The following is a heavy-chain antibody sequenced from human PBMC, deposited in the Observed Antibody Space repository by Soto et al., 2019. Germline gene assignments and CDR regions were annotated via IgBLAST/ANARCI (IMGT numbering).Heavy chain of an antibody. Sequence: QVQLQESGPGLVKPSQTLSLTCTVSGGSISSGNYYWSWIRQPPGKGLEWIGFISYSGSTYYSTSPKRRVTLAVDTSKSPFSLNLSFVTAADTAVYYCATMGTPATGLYFFDYWGQGSLVTVSS. CDR3: ATMGTPATGLYFFDY. CDR2: ISYSGST. J-gene: IGHJ4*02. CDR1: GGSISSGNYY. D-gene: IGHD2-15*01. V-gene: IGHV4-30-4*01.